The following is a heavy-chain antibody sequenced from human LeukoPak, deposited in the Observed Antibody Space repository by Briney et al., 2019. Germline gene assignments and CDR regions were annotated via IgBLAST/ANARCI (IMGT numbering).Heavy chain of an antibody. CDR2: IYYSGST. D-gene: IGHD3-22*01. CDR3: ARQDYYDSSGYPLFDY. Sequence: PSETLSLTCTVSGGSISNYYWSWIRQPPGKGLEWIGYIYYSGSTNYNPSLKSRVTISVDMSKNQFSLKLSSVTAADTAVYYCARQDYYDSSGYPLFDYWGQGTLVTVSS. V-gene: IGHV4-59*08. J-gene: IGHJ4*02. CDR1: GGSISNYY.